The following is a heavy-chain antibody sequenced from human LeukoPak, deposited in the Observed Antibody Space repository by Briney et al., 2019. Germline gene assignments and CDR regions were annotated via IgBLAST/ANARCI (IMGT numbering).Heavy chain of an antibody. CDR2: ISGSGGST. J-gene: IGHJ4*02. CDR3: AKLHNLNSDY. Sequence: GGSLRLSCAAFGFTFSDYAMNWVRQAPGKGLEWVSIISGSGGSTYYAGSVKGRFTISRDNSKNTLYLQMNSLRAEDTAVYYCAKLHNLNSDYWGQGTLVTVSS. V-gene: IGHV3-23*01. D-gene: IGHD1-14*01. CDR1: GFTFSDYA.